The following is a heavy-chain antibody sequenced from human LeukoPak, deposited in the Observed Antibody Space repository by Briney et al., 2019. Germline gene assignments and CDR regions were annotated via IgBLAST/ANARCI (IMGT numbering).Heavy chain of an antibody. Sequence: GGSLRLSCAASGFTVSSNYMSWVRQAPGKGLEWVSVIYSGGSTYYADSVKGRFTISRDNSKNTLYLQMNSLRAEDTVVYYCARAVVKGYFDYWGQGTLVTVSS. D-gene: IGHD4-23*01. CDR3: ARAVVKGYFDY. CDR2: IYSGGST. J-gene: IGHJ4*02. V-gene: IGHV3-53*01. CDR1: GFTVSSNY.